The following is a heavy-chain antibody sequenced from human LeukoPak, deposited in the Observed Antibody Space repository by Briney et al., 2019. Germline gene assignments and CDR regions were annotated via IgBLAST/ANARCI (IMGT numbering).Heavy chain of an antibody. J-gene: IGHJ6*02. V-gene: IGHV4-34*01. Sequence: SETLSLTCAVYGGSFSGYYWSWIRQPPGKGLEWIGEINHSGSTNYNPSLKSRVTISVDTSKNQFSLKLSSVTAADTAVYYCARHVQDLGIKVWGQGTTVTVSS. CDR1: GGSFSGYY. CDR2: INHSGST. CDR3: ARHVQDLGIKV.